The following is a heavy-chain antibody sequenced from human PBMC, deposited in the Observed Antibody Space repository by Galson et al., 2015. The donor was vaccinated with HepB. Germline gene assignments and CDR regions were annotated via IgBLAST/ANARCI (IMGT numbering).Heavy chain of an antibody. CDR3: AGHFSSGWPLDSFDI. CDR1: GGTFSSYA. J-gene: IGHJ3*02. D-gene: IGHD6-25*01. CDR2: ISAYNGNT. V-gene: IGHV1-18*01. Sequence: SVKVSCKASGGTFSSYAISWVRQAPGQGLEWMGWISAYNGNTEYVQRFKGRVTMTIDTSTTTAYMDLRSLTSDDTAIYYCAGHFSSGWPLDSFDIWGQGTLVTVSS.